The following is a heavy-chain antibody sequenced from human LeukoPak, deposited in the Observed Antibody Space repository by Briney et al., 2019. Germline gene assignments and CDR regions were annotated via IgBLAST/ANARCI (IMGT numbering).Heavy chain of an antibody. J-gene: IGHJ6*02. Sequence: PGGSLRLSCAASEFTFSSYAMSWVRQAPGKGLEWVSAISGSGGSTCYADSVKGRFTISRDNSKNTLYLQMNSLRAEDTAVYYCAKTLGYCSTTRCYGYYYYGLDVWGQGTTVTVSS. D-gene: IGHD2-2*01. CDR2: ISGSGGST. V-gene: IGHV3-23*01. CDR1: EFTFSSYA. CDR3: AKTLGYCSTTRCYGYYYYGLDV.